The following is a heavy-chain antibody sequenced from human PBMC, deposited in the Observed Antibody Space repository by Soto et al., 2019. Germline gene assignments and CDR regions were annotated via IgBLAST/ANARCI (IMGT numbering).Heavy chain of an antibody. CDR2: IYKCGGT. CDR3: ARDSGDVSGVGFAY. D-gene: IGHD3-3*01. Sequence: VELRESGPGLVRPSQTLSLACNVSGDSISTRLFYWGWVRQIPGKGLEWIGYIYKCGGTYYNPSLPRRVRMSDDSSKNQFSLSWSPLTAADTAVYYCARDSGDVSGVGFAYWGPGTLVTVSS. J-gene: IGHJ4*02. CDR1: GDSISTRLFY. V-gene: IGHV4-31*03.